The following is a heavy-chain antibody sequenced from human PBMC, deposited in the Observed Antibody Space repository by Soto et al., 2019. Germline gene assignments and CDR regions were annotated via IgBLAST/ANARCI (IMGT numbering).Heavy chain of an antibody. V-gene: IGHV1-18*01. CDR3: ARGAARADYDFWSGYWNLGY. CDR1: GYTFTSYG. CDR2: ISAYNGNT. D-gene: IGHD3-3*01. Sequence: ASVKVSCKASGYTFTSYGISWVRQAPGQGLEWMGWISAYNGNTNYAQKLQGRVTMTTDTSTSTAYMELRSLRSDDTAVYYCARGAARADYDFWSGYWNLGYWGQGTLVTVPS. J-gene: IGHJ4*02.